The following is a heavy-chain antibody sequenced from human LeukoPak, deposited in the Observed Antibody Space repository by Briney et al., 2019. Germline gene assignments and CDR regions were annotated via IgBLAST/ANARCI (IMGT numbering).Heavy chain of an antibody. Sequence: GGSLRLSCAASGFTFSSYAMSWVRQAPGKGLEWVSAISGSGGSTYYADSVKGRFTISRDNSKNTLYLQMNSLRAEDTAVYYCARDYDSSGYCDYWGQGTLVTVSS. CDR3: ARDYDSSGYCDY. V-gene: IGHV3-23*01. CDR1: GFTFSSYA. D-gene: IGHD3-22*01. J-gene: IGHJ4*02. CDR2: ISGSGGST.